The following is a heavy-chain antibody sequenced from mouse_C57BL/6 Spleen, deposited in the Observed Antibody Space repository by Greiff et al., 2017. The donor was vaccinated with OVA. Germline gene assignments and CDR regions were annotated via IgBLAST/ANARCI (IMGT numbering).Heavy chain of an antibody. CDR1: GYTFTNYW. J-gene: IGHJ4*01. V-gene: IGHV1-63*01. CDR2: IYPGGGYT. CDR3: ARWDDYDEGAMDY. Sequence: VQLQQSGAELVRPGTSVKLSCKASGYTFTNYWIGWAKQRPGHGLEWIGDIYPGGGYTNYNEKFKGKATLTADKSSSTAYMQFSSLTSEDSAIYDCARWDDYDEGAMDYWGQGTAVTVSS. D-gene: IGHD2-4*01.